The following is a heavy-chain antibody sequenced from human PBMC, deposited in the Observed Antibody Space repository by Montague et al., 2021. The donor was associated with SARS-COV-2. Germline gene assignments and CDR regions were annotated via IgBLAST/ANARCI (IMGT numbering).Heavy chain of an antibody. Sequence: SETLSLTCAVYAGSFSDYYWSWIRQSPGKGLEWLGEINQNGSTSYNPSLKSRLIISVDTSKKQFSLNLTSVTAADTAVYYCARGPMYEVIGGVMVTLYYYAMAVWGQGTTVTVSS. D-gene: IGHD3-16*01. V-gene: IGHV4-34*01. CDR2: INQNGST. J-gene: IGHJ6*02. CDR1: AGSFSDYY. CDR3: ARGPMYEVIGGVMVTLYYYAMAV.